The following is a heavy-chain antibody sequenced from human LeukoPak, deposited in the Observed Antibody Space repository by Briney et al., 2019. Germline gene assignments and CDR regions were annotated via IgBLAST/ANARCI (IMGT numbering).Heavy chain of an antibody. V-gene: IGHV4-34*01. CDR2: INHSGST. J-gene: IGHJ5*02. CDR3: ARQGGGYFDWLLVDKNQYNWFDP. Sequence: SETLSLTCAVYGGSFSGYYWSWIRQPPGKGLEWIGEINHSGSTNYNPSLKSRVTISVDTSKNQFSLKLSSVTAADTAVYYCARQGGGYFDWLLVDKNQYNWFDPWGQGTLVTVSS. CDR1: GGSFSGYY. D-gene: IGHD3-9*01.